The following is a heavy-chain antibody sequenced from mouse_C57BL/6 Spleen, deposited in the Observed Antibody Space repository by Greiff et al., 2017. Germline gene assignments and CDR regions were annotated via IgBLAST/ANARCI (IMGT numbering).Heavy chain of an antibody. Sequence: QVQLQQPGAELVKPGASVKMSCKASGYTFTSYWITWVKQRPGQGLEWIGDIYPGSGSTNYNEKFKSKATLTVDTSSSTASMQLSSLTSEDSAVYYCASCNYPAWCAYWGQGTLVTVSA. V-gene: IGHV1-55*01. CDR2: IYPGSGST. CDR1: GYTFTSYW. D-gene: IGHD2-1*01. CDR3: ASCNYPAWCAY. J-gene: IGHJ3*01.